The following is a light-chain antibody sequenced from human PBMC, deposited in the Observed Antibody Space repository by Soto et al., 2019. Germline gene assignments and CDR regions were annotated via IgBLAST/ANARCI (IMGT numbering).Light chain of an antibody. J-gene: IGKJ4*01. V-gene: IGKV3-15*01. CDR1: QSLSNH. Sequence: EIVMTQSPATLSVSPGERATLSCRASQSLSNHLAWYQQKPGQATRLLIYFTSTRATGIPARFSGSGSGTDFTLTISSLQSEDFAVYYCQQYNTWPLTFGGGTKVETK. CDR2: FTS. CDR3: QQYNTWPLT.